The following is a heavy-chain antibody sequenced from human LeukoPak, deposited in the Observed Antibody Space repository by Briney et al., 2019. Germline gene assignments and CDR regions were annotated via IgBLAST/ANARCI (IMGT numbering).Heavy chain of an antibody. Sequence: ASVKVSCKASGGTFSSYAISWVRQAPGQGLEWMGGIIPIFGTANYAQKFQGRVTITADKSTSTAYMELSSLRSEDTAVYYCASGVVVVAASKYYFDYWGQGTLVTVSS. D-gene: IGHD2-15*01. CDR3: ASGVVVVAASKYYFDY. CDR2: IIPIFGTA. J-gene: IGHJ4*02. V-gene: IGHV1-69*06. CDR1: GGTFSSYA.